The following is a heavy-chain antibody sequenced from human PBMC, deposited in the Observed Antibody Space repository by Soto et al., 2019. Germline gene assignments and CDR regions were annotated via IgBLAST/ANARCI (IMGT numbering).Heavy chain of an antibody. D-gene: IGHD3-22*01. J-gene: IGHJ5*02. CDR3: ARGLYDHGNWFDP. V-gene: IGHV3-7*01. CDR2: INQDGSES. CDR1: GFSFGSSR. Sequence: EVQLVESGGGVAQPGGSLRVSCAASGFSFGSSRMSWVRQAPGKGLEWVANINQDGSESFYGDSVKGRFTISRDNANNSLSLQMSSLRAEDTAMYYCARGLYDHGNWFDPWGQGTLVTVSS.